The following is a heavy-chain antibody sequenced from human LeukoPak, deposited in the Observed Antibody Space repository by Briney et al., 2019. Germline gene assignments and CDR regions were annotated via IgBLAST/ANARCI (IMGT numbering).Heavy chain of an antibody. J-gene: IGHJ6*03. V-gene: IGHV4-59*01. CDR3: ARAPPPRYCSSTSCEGYYYYMDV. CDR2: IYYSGST. CDR1: GGSISSYY. D-gene: IGHD2-2*01. Sequence: SETLSLTCTVSGGSISSYYWSWIRQPPGKGLEWIGYIYYSGSTNYNPSLKSRVTISVDTSKNQFSLNLSSVTAADTAVYYCARAPPPRYCSSTSCEGYYYYMDVWGKGTTVTVSS.